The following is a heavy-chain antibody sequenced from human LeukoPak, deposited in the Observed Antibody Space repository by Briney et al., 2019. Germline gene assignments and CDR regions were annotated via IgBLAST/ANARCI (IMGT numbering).Heavy chain of an antibody. D-gene: IGHD4-17*01. J-gene: IGHJ6*02. CDR3: ASPMTAVSTYNYYGMDV. V-gene: IGHV3-48*03. CDR2: INRSGSSI. CDR1: GFTFSSHE. Sequence: PGGSLRLSCAASGFTFSSHETNWVRQAPGKGLEWVSYINRSGSSIDYTDSVEGRFTISRDNAKNSLYLQMDSLRAEDTAVYYCASPMTAVSTYNYYGMDVWGQGTTVTVSS.